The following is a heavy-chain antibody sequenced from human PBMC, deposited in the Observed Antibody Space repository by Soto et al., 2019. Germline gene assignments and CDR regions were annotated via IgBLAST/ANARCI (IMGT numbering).Heavy chain of an antibody. CDR3: ARRITSSFDY. V-gene: IGHV3-23*01. J-gene: IGHJ4*02. Sequence: EVQLLESGGGLVQPGGSLRLSCVASGFTFSIYNMNWVRQAPGKGLEWVSVITGSGDYTNYADSVKGRFTISRDNFKNTLYLQMNSLRAEDTAVYFCARRITSSFDYWGQGTLVTVSS. CDR1: GFTFSIYN. CDR2: ITGSGDYT. D-gene: IGHD1-20*01.